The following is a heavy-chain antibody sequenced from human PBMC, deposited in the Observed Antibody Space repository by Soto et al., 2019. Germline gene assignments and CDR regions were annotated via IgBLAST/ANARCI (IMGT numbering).Heavy chain of an antibody. D-gene: IGHD3-22*01. V-gene: IGHV1-2*02. CDR2: INPNSGGT. CDR1: GYTFTGYY. CDR3: ARVYEYYDSSGYFDY. Sequence: QVQLVQSGAEVKKPGASVKVSCKASGYTFTGYYMHWVRQAPGQGLEWMGWINPNSGGTNYAQKFQGSVTMTRDTSISTACMELSRLRSDDTAVYYCARVYEYYDSSGYFDYWGQGTLVTVSS. J-gene: IGHJ4*02.